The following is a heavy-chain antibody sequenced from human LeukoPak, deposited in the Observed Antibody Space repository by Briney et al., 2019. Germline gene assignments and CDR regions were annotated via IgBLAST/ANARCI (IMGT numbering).Heavy chain of an antibody. J-gene: IGHJ6*02. Sequence: PSETLSLTCTVSGGSISSYYWSWLRQPPGKGLEWIGYIYYSGSTNYNPSLKSRVTISVDTSKNQFSLKLSSVTAADTAVYYCARNSGYYYYGMDVWGQGTTVTVSS. D-gene: IGHD6-25*01. CDR1: GGSISSYY. CDR3: ARNSGYYYYGMDV. CDR2: IYYSGST. V-gene: IGHV4-59*01.